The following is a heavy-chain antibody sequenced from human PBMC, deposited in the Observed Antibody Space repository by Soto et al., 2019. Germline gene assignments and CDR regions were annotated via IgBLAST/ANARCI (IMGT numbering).Heavy chain of an antibody. D-gene: IGHD2-2*01. CDR1: GYSFTNYD. CDR2: IIPIFDTP. CDR3: ARHDCISSSCYYYYYYSMDV. V-gene: IGHV1-69*13. J-gene: IGHJ6*02. Sequence: SVKVSCKASGYSFTNYDIHWVRQAAGLGLEWMGGIIPIFDTPNYAQKFQGRVTITADESTSTAYMELSSLRSEDTAVYYCARHDCISSSCYYYYYYSMDVWGQGTTVTVSS.